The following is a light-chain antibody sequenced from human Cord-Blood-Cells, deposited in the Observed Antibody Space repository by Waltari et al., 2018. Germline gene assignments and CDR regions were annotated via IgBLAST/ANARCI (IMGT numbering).Light chain of an antibody. CDR1: QSISSY. J-gene: IGKJ3*01. CDR3: QQSYSTRFT. Sequence: DPVSITCRASQSISSYLNWYQQKPGKAPKLLSYAASSLQSGVPSRFSGSGSGTDFTLTISSLQHEDFATYYCQQSYSTRFTFGPGTKVDIK. V-gene: IGKV1-39*01. CDR2: AAS.